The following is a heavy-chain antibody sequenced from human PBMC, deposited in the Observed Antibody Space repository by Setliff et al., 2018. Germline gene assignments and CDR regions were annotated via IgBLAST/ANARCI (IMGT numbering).Heavy chain of an antibody. CDR1: GFSFSSYA. Sequence: PGGSLRLSCAASGFSFSSYAMSWVRQAPGKGLEWVSGISGSGGSTYCADSVKGRFTISRDNSKNTLYLQMNSLRAEDTAVYYCAKRGGYGSGSPDWYFDLWGRGTLVTVSS. D-gene: IGHD3-10*01. CDR2: ISGSGGST. V-gene: IGHV3-23*01. CDR3: AKRGGYGSGSPDWYFDL. J-gene: IGHJ2*01.